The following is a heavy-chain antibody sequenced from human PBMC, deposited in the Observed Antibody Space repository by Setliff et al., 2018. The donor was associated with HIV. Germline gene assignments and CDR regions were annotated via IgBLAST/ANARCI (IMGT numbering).Heavy chain of an antibody. V-gene: IGHV1-8*03. CDR2: MNPNSGRA. D-gene: IGHD6-19*01. Sequence: GASVKVSCKASGYTFTSYYIHWVRQAPGQGLEWMGWMNPNSGRAGYAQKFQGRVTITRDTSASTAYMELSSLRSEDTAVYYCARAGIPSLAGTTAYYFDYWGQGTPVTVSS. J-gene: IGHJ4*02. CDR3: ARAGIPSLAGTTAYYFDY. CDR1: GYTFTSYY.